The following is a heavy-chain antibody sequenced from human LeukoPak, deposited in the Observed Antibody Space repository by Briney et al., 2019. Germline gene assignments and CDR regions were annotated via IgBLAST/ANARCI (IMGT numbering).Heavy chain of an antibody. V-gene: IGHV4-34*01. CDR1: GGSLSGYY. D-gene: IGHD6-19*01. CDR3: ARRQRGQWLPKGFDP. CDR2: INHSGST. J-gene: IGHJ5*02. Sequence: PSETLSLTCAVYGGSLSGYYWSWIRQPPGKGLEWIGEINHSGSTNYNPSLKRRVTISVDTSKNQFSLKLSSVTAADTAVYYCARRQRGQWLPKGFDPWGQGTLVTVSS.